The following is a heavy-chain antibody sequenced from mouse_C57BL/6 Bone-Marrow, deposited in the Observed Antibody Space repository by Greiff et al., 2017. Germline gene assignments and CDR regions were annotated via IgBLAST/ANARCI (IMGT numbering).Heavy chain of an antibody. CDR3: ARWLTGAMDY. J-gene: IGHJ4*01. V-gene: IGHV1-81*01. CDR2: IYPRSGNT. D-gene: IGHD2-3*01. Sequence: QVQLQHSGAELARPGASVKLSCQSSGYTFTSFGISWVKQRTGQGLGWIGEIYPRSGNTYYNEKFKGKATLTADKSSSTAYMELRSLTSEDAAVYFCARWLTGAMDYWGQGTSVTVSS. CDR1: GYTFTSFG.